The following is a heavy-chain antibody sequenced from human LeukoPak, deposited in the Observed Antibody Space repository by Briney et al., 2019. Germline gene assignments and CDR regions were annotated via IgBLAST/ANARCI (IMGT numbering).Heavy chain of an antibody. D-gene: IGHD3-16*01. V-gene: IGHV4-39*01. Sequence: PSETLSLTCTVSGDSISRDNHYWGWIRQPPGKGLEWIGNIYNSGSTHYNPSLKSRDIISIDTSKNLFSLRLSSVTAPDTAVYYCARRYAHRSRWFDPWGQGILVTVSS. CDR3: ARRYAHRSRWFDP. CDR2: IYNSGST. J-gene: IGHJ5*02. CDR1: GDSISRDNHY.